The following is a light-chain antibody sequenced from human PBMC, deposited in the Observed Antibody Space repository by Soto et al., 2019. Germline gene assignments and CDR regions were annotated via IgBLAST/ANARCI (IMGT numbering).Light chain of an antibody. CDR2: DVS. Sequence: EIVMTQSPATLSVNPGERATLSCRASQSVSSNLAWYQQKPGQAPRLLIYDVSNRATGIPARFSGSGSGTDFSLTISSLEPEDFAVYYCQQRSHWPRTFGQRTKVDIK. V-gene: IGKV3-11*01. CDR3: QQRSHWPRT. J-gene: IGKJ1*01. CDR1: QSVSSN.